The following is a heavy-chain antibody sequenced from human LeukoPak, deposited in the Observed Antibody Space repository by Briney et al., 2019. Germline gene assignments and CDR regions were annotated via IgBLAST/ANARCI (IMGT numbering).Heavy chain of an antibody. CDR1: GGTFNSYA. CDR2: IIPTLDIR. J-gene: IGHJ4*02. CDR3: AREYGDYDGDY. Sequence: ASVKVSCKAYGGTFNSYAISWVRQAPGQGLEWVGRIIPTLDIRNYAQKFQGRVTITADKSTSIAYVELSSLRSEDTAVYYCAREYGDYDGDYWGQGTLVTVSS. V-gene: IGHV1-69*04. D-gene: IGHD4-17*01.